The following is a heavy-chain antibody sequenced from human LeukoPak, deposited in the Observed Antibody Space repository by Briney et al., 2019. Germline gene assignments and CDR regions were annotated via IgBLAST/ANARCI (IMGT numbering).Heavy chain of an antibody. CDR3: ANRGVGYYYMDV. J-gene: IGHJ6*03. CDR1: GFPFSTYA. CDR2: ISVSGGST. V-gene: IGHV3-23*01. D-gene: IGHD2-15*01. Sequence: GGSLRLSCAASGFPFSTYAMTWVRQAPGKGLEWVSSISVSGGSTYYSDPAKGRFTISRDNSKNTLYLQMNSLRVGDTAVYYCANRGVGYYYMDVWGKGTTVTVSS.